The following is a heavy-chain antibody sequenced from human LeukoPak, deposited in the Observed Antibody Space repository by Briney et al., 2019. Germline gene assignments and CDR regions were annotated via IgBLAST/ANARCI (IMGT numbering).Heavy chain of an antibody. CDR3: ARLFAATEPFDY. CDR1: GGSISSGSYY. J-gene: IGHJ4*02. CDR2: IYTSGST. V-gene: IGHV4-61*02. Sequence: PSETLSLTCTVSGGSISSGSYYWSWIRQPAGKGLEWIGRIYTSGSTNYNPSLKSRVTISVDTSKNQFSLKLSSVTAADTAVYYCARLFAATEPFDYWGQGTLVTVSS. D-gene: IGHD3-16*01.